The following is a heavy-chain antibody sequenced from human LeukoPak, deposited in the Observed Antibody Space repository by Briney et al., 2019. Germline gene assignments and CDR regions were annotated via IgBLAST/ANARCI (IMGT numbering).Heavy chain of an antibody. CDR1: GFTFSSYG. D-gene: IGHD2-15*01. Sequence: GESLRLSCAASGFTFSSYGMHWVRQAPGKGLEWVAVIWYDGSNKYYADSVKGRFTISRDNSKNTLYLQMNSLRAEDTAVYYCARARFCSGGSCYSGDWFDPWGQGTLVTVSS. V-gene: IGHV3-33*01. CDR2: IWYDGSNK. CDR3: ARARFCSGGSCYSGDWFDP. J-gene: IGHJ5*02.